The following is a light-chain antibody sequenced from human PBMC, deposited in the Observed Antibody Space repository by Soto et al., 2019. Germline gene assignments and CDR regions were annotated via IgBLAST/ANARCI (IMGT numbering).Light chain of an antibody. Sequence: DIQMTQSPSSLSASVGDGVTIICRASQSVSTRLAWYQQKPGKAPKVLIYDASSWAGGVPSRFTGSGSGTEFTLTINSLQPDDFATYYCQQYSVYWTFGQGTKVVIK. V-gene: IGKV1-5*02. CDR1: QSVSTR. CDR2: DAS. CDR3: QQYSVYWT. J-gene: IGKJ1*01.